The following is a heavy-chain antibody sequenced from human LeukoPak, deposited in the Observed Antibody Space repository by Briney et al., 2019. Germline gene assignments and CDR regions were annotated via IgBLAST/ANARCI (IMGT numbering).Heavy chain of an antibody. CDR2: ISAYNGNT. J-gene: IGHJ4*02. D-gene: IGHD6-19*01. Sequence: ASVKVSCKASGYTFTSYGISWVRQAPGQGLEWMGWISAYNGNTKYAQKLQGRVTMTTNTSTSTAYMELSSLRSEDTAVYYCARGVRGWFFDYWGQGTLVTVSS. CDR1: GYTFTSYG. CDR3: ARGVRGWFFDY. V-gene: IGHV1-18*01.